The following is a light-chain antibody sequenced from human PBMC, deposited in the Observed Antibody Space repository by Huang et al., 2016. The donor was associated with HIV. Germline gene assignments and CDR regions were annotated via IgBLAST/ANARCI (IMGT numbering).Light chain of an antibody. J-gene: IGKJ3*01. CDR2: DAS. V-gene: IGKV3-11*01. CDR1: QSVGTY. Sequence: EIVLTQSPATLSLSPGERATLSCRASQSVGTYLAWYQQKPGQAPRLLIYDASNTATGIPARFSGSGSGTDFTLTVSNLEPEDFADYYCQQRSNWPLLTFGPGTKVGIK. CDR3: QQRSNWPLLT.